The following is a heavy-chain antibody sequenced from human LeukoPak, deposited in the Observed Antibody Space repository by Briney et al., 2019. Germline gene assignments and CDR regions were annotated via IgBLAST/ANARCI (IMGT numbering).Heavy chain of an antibody. D-gene: IGHD3-3*01. J-gene: IGHJ4*02. V-gene: IGHV5-51*01. CDR1: GYTFSSYW. Sequence: RGESLRISCKGSGYTFSSYWIGWVRQMPGKGLEWMGIIYPGDSDTRYSPSLQGQVTISVDTSIGTAYLQWSSLKASDPAIYYCARQNDFRLDYWGQGTLVTVSS. CDR3: ARQNDFRLDY. CDR2: IYPGDSDT.